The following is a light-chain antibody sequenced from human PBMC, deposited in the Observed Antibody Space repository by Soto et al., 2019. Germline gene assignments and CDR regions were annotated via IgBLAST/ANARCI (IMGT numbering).Light chain of an antibody. V-gene: IGKV3-20*01. J-gene: IGKJ3*01. CDR3: QQYDNSPFT. CDR1: QSVSSSS. Sequence: EIVLTQSPGTLSLSPGERATLSCRASQSVSSSSLAWYQQKRGQAPRLLIYGTSNRATGIPDRFSGSGSGTDFTLTIRRLEPEDFAMYFCQQYDNSPFTFGPGTKVDIK. CDR2: GTS.